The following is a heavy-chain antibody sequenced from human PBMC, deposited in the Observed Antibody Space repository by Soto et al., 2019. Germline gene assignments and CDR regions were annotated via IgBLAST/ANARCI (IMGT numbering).Heavy chain of an antibody. Sequence: EVQLVESGGDLVQPGGSLRLSCVASGFSFSSHWMHWVRQVPGKGPVWVSRISSDGSTTNYADSVKGRFTSSRDNDKNTLYLQRNGLRAEDTAVYYCARNWNGVDYWGQGTLVTVSS. CDR3: ARNWNGVDY. CDR1: GFSFSSHW. V-gene: IGHV3-74*01. CDR2: ISSDGSTT. J-gene: IGHJ4*02. D-gene: IGHD1-1*01.